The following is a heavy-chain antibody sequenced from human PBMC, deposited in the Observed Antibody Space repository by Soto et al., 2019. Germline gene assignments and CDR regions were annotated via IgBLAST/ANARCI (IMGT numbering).Heavy chain of an antibody. D-gene: IGHD3-10*01. CDR2: IWYDGSKK. V-gene: IGHV3-33*01. CDR3: ARDLGVTNYYFDY. Sequence: GESRRRSCATSGFTFSSYGFHWVRQAPGKGLEWVALIWYDGSKKDYADSVKGRFTISRDNSKNTLYLQMNSLRAEDTAVYYCARDLGVTNYYFDYWGQGTLVTVSS. J-gene: IGHJ4*02. CDR1: GFTFSSYG.